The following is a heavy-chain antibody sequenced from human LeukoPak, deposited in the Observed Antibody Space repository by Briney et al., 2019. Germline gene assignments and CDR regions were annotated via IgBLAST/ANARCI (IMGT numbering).Heavy chain of an antibody. Sequence: SETLSLTCAVYGGSFSGYYWSWIRQPPGKGLEWIGEINHSGSTNYNPSLKSRVTISVDTSKNQFSLKLSSVTAADTAVYYCARGSIVYYDFWSGYKAWYYFDYWGQGTLVTVSS. V-gene: IGHV4-34*01. CDR3: ARGSIVYYDFWSGYKAWYYFDY. D-gene: IGHD3-3*01. CDR1: GGSFSGYY. CDR2: INHSGST. J-gene: IGHJ4*02.